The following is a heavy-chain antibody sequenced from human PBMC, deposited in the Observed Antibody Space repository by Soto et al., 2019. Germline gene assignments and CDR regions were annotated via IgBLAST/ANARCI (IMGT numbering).Heavy chain of an antibody. CDR1: GGSVGSYY. CDR2: IYNSGST. D-gene: IGHD4-4*01. V-gene: IGHV4-59*08. CDR3: ARHFRLYSNSDWFDP. J-gene: IGHJ5*02. Sequence: SETLSLTCTVSGGSVGSYYWSWIRQPPGKGLEWIGSIYNSGSTNYNPSLKSRVTISVDTSKNQFSLKLSSVTAADTAVYYCARHFRLYSNSDWFDPWGQGTLVTVSS.